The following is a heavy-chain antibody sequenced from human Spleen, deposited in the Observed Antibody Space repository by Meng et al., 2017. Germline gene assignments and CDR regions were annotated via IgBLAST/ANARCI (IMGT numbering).Heavy chain of an antibody. CDR3: ARDKGGSYWRYYYGMDV. V-gene: IGHV3-43D*03. J-gene: IGHJ6*02. CDR2: ISWDGGST. CDR1: GFTFDDYA. Sequence: GESLKISCAASGFTFDDYAMHWVRQAPGKGLEWVSLISWDGGSTYSADSVKGRFTISRDNSKNSLYLQMDNLRADDTAVYYCARDKGGSYWRYYYGMDVWGQGTTVTVSS. D-gene: IGHD1-26*01.